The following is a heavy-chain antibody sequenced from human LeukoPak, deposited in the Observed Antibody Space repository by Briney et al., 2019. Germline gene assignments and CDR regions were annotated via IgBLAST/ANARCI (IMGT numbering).Heavy chain of an antibody. Sequence: GASVKVSCKASGYTFTSYGISWARQAPGQGLEWMGWISAYNGNTNYAQKLQGRVTMTTDTSTSTAYMELRSLRSDDTAVYYCARGYDILTGTGWFDPWGQGTPVTVSS. CDR2: ISAYNGNT. J-gene: IGHJ5*02. D-gene: IGHD3-9*01. V-gene: IGHV1-18*01. CDR3: ARGYDILTGTGWFDP. CDR1: GYTFTSYG.